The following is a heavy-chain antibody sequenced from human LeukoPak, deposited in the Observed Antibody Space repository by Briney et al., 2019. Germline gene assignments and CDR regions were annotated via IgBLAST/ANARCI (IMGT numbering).Heavy chain of an antibody. J-gene: IGHJ6*03. D-gene: IGHD2-2*01. Sequence: PSETLPLTCAVYGGSFSGYYWSWIRQPPGKGLEWIGEINHSGSTNYNPSLKSRVTISVDTSKNQFSLKLSSVTAADTAVYYCARVVPAANYYYYMDVWGKGTTVTISS. CDR3: ARVVPAANYYYYMDV. V-gene: IGHV4-34*01. CDR1: GGSFSGYY. CDR2: INHSGST.